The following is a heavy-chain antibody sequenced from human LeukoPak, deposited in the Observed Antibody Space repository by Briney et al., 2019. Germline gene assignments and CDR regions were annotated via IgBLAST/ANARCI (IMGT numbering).Heavy chain of an antibody. V-gene: IGHV3-7*03. J-gene: IGHJ4*02. CDR3: ARKLHN. Sequence: GGSLRLSCAASGFIFGDYWMHWVRQAPGKGLEWVANIKQDESERYYVDSVKGRFTISRDNSKNSLYLQMNRLRVEDTAIYYCARKLHNWGQGTLVTVSS. CDR1: GFIFGDYW. CDR2: IKQDESER.